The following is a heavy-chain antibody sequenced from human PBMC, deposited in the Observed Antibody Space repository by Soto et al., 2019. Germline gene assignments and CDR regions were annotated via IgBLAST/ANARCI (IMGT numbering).Heavy chain of an antibody. J-gene: IGHJ4*02. CDR3: AKGRYDFWSPYYFDS. CDR1: GLNFYDFA. CDR2: ITWNSRVL. Sequence: SLRLSCVGTGLNFYDFAIHFFRQAPGKGLEWVSGITWNSRVLAYADSVKGRFTISRDNARNSLYLQMDSLRDEDTALYYCAKGRYDFWSPYYFDSWGQGTLVTVSS. V-gene: IGHV3-9*01. D-gene: IGHD3-3*01.